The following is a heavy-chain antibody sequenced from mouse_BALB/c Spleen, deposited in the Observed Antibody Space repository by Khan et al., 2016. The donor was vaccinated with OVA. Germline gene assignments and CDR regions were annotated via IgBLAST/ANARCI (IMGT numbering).Heavy chain of an antibody. Sequence: QVQLKQSGAELMKPGASVKISCKATGYTFSDYWLEWVKQRPGHGLEWIGEILPGSGSRNYNEKFKGKATFTADISSKTTYMQLSSLTSEDSAVYYCARVNYGSGDYFDYWGQGTTLTVSS. J-gene: IGHJ2*01. D-gene: IGHD1-1*01. CDR3: ARVNYGSGDYFDY. CDR2: ILPGSGSR. CDR1: GYTFSDYW. V-gene: IGHV1-9*01.